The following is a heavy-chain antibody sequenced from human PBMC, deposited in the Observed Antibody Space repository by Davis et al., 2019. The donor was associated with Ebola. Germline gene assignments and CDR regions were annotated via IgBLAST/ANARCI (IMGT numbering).Heavy chain of an antibody. CDR1: GYTFTSYD. Sequence: AASVKVSCKASGYTFTSYDINWVRQATGQGLEWMGWMNPNSGNTGYAQKFQGRVTMTRNTSISTAYMELSSLRAEDTAIYYCAKYITTSPSRYFDPWGQGALVTVSS. J-gene: IGHJ5*02. CDR2: MNPNSGNT. D-gene: IGHD3-3*01. CDR3: AKYITTSPSRYFDP. V-gene: IGHV1-8*01.